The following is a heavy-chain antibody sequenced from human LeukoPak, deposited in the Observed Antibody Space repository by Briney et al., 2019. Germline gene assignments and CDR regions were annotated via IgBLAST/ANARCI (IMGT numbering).Heavy chain of an antibody. Sequence: SEILSLTCAVYGGSFSGYYWSWIRQPPGKGLEWIGEINHSGSTNYNPSLKSRVTISVDTSKNQFSLKLSSVTAADTAVYYCARGRVVFGVVYRFDPWGQGTLVTVSS. V-gene: IGHV4-34*01. CDR3: ARGRVVFGVVYRFDP. CDR1: GGSFSGYY. J-gene: IGHJ5*02. D-gene: IGHD3-3*01. CDR2: INHSGST.